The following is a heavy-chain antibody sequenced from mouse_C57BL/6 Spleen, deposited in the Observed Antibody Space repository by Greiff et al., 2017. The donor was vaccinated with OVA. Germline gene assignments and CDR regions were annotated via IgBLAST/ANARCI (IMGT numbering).Heavy chain of an antibody. J-gene: IGHJ3*01. Sequence: VQLQQSGPELVKPGASVKIPCKASGYTFTDYNMDWVKQSHGQSLEWIGDINPNNGGTIYNQKFKGKATLTVDKSSSTAYMELRSLTSEDTAVEYCARDYDGGFAYWGQGTLVTVSA. CDR2: INPNNGGT. CDR1: GYTFTDYN. V-gene: IGHV1-18*01. D-gene: IGHD2-4*01. CDR3: ARDYDGGFAY.